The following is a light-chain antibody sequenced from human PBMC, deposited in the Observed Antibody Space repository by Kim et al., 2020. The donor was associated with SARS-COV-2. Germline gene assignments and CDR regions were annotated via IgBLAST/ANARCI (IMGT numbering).Light chain of an antibody. CDR2: DAS. CDR3: LQYNSFPHT. J-gene: IGKJ2*01. Sequence: GDRFNITCRASQNISSWLTLYQQKPGKAPKVVIYDASGLEGGVPPRFSGSGSGTEFTLTISSLQPADLATYYCLQYNSFPHTFGQGTKLEI. CDR1: QNISSW. V-gene: IGKV1-5*01.